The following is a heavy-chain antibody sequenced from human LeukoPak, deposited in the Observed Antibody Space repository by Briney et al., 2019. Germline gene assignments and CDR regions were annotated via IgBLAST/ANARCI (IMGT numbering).Heavy chain of an antibody. D-gene: IGHD4-23*01. CDR2: ISAYTGDT. Sequence: ASVKVSCKASGYTSTSYGINWVRQAPGQGLEWMGWISAYTGDTDYAQKFQDRVTMTTDTSTSTAYMELRSLRSDDTAVYYCAREVTHHIYYGMDVWGQGTTVTVSS. CDR1: GYTSTSYG. V-gene: IGHV1-18*04. CDR3: AREVTHHIYYGMDV. J-gene: IGHJ6*02.